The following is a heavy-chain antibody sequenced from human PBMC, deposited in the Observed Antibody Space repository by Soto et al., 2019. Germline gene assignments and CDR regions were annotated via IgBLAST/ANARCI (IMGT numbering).Heavy chain of an antibody. J-gene: IGHJ6*02. CDR1: GGSFKSGSYS. Sequence: PSETLSLTCTVSGGSFKSGSYSWSWIRQPPGKGLEWIGYAYHTGRTSYNPSLKSRVSISMDTSKNQFSLNLDSVTAADTAVYFCARRAAGIAARPWYYYYYGMDVRGQGTTVTVYS. CDR3: ARRAAGIAARPWYYYYYGMDV. V-gene: IGHV4-61*01. CDR2: AYHTGRT. D-gene: IGHD6-6*01.